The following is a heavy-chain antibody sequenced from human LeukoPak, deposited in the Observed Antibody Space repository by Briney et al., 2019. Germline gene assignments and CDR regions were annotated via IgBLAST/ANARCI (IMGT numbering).Heavy chain of an antibody. CDR1: GFTFDDYA. CDR3: AKATSPEWELFEFDY. V-gene: IGHV3-9*01. D-gene: IGHD1-26*01. Sequence: GGSLRLSCAASGFTFDDYAMHWVRQAPGKGLEWVSGISWNSGSIGYADSVKGRFTISRDNAKNSLYLQMNSLRAEDTALYYCAKATSPEWELFEFDYWGQGTLVTVSS. CDR2: ISWNSGSI. J-gene: IGHJ4*02.